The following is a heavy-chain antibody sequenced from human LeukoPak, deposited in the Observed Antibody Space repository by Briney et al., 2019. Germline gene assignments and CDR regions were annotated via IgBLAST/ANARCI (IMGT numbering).Heavy chain of an antibody. Sequence: SETLSLTCTVSGGSISGGGFYWSWIRQRPGKSLEWIGYIYYSGGAYSNPSLKSRVTIYVDTSKNQFSLKLSSVTAADTAVYYCARGVAVVPATHYYSDYWGQGSLVTVSS. CDR3: ARGVAVVPATHYYSDY. CDR2: IYYSGGA. J-gene: IGHJ4*02. CDR1: GGSISGGGFY. D-gene: IGHD2-2*01. V-gene: IGHV4-30-4*08.